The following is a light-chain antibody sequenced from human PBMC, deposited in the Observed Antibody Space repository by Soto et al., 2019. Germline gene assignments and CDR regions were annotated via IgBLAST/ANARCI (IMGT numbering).Light chain of an antibody. CDR3: QQFDNWPRT. CDR2: DAS. J-gene: IGKJ1*01. CDR1: RSISRT. Sequence: EIVLTQSPGTLSLSPGERATLSCRASRSISRTLAWYQQKSGQPPRLLIYDASTRATGFPARFSGSGSGTEFTLTISSLQSEDFAVYYCQQFDNWPRTFGQGTKVDIK. V-gene: IGKV3D-15*01.